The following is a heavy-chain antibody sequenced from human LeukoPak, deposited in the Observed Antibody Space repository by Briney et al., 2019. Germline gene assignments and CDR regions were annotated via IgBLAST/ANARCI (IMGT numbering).Heavy chain of an antibody. CDR2: IYSNGDA. V-gene: IGHV4-59*02. CDR3: ARGSGYCGGDCYTDTPNDY. CDR1: GGSVDRYY. J-gene: IGHJ4*02. D-gene: IGHD2-21*02. Sequence: SETLSLTCTVSGGSVDRYYWSWVRQPPGEGLEWIAYIYSNGDANYNSSLKTRGTISIDTSKNQFSLKLSSVTAADTAVYYCARGSGYCGGDCYTDTPNDYWGQGTLVTVSS.